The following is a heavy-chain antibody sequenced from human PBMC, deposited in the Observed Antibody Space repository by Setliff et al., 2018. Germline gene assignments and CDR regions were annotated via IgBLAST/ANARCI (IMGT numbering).Heavy chain of an antibody. V-gene: IGHV1-69*13. Sequence: GASVKVSCKASGGTFSSYAISWVRQAPGQGLEWMGGIIPIFGTANYAQKFQGRVTITADESTSTAYRELSSLRSEDTAVYYCASAHYYSGYIEYFQYWGQGTLVTVSS. D-gene: IGHD5-12*01. CDR3: ASAHYYSGYIEYFQY. CDR2: IIPIFGTA. J-gene: IGHJ1*01. CDR1: GGTFSSYA.